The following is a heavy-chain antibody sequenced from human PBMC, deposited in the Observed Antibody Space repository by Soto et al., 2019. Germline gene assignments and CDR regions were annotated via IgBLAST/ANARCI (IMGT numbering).Heavy chain of an antibody. D-gene: IGHD5-18*01. Sequence: SVKVSCKASGGTFTNYWFSWVRQAPAQGLEWMGGILPIFGTPNYAQKFQGRVTITADESTSTAYMELSSLKSADTAVYYCARGTAMVTTSQDDFYYGMDVWGQGTTVTVSS. CDR2: ILPIFGTP. V-gene: IGHV1-69*13. CDR3: ARGTAMVTTSQDDFYYGMDV. J-gene: IGHJ6*02. CDR1: GGTFTNYW.